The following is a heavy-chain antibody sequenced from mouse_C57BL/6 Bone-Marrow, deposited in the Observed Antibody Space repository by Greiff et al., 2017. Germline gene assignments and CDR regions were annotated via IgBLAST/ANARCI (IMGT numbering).Heavy chain of an antibody. CDR2: ISNGGGST. V-gene: IGHV5-12*01. CDR1: GFTFSDYY. Sequence: EVQLVDSGGGLVQPGGSLKLSCAASGFTFSDYYMYWVRQTPEKRLEWVAYISNGGGSTYYPDTVKGRFTISRDNANNTLYLQMSRLKSEDTAMYYCARHPPDGRDYWGQGTSVTVSS. CDR3: ARHPPDGRDY. D-gene: IGHD2-3*01. J-gene: IGHJ4*01.